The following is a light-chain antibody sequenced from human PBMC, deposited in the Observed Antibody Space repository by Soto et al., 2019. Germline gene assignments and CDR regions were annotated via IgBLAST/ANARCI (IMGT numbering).Light chain of an antibody. V-gene: IGKV1-5*03. CDR1: QSISSW. J-gene: IGKJ4*01. CDR2: KAS. CDR3: QQYNSYSLT. Sequence: DIQMTQSPSTLSASVGDRVTITCRASQSISSWLAWYQQKPGKAPKLLIYKASSLESGVPSRFSGSGSGTELTLNISSLQPDDFATYYCQQYNSYSLTFGGGTKVEIK.